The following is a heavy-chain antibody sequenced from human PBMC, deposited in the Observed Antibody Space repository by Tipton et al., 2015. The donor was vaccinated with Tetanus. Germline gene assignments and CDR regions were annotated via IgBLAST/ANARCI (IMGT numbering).Heavy chain of an antibody. J-gene: IGHJ4*02. V-gene: IGHV3-53*01. CDR2: IHTGGNT. CDR1: GFSVSSNY. Sequence: SLRLSCAISGFSVSSNYLTWVRQAPGKGLEWVLVIHTGGNTYYADSVKGRFTVSRDNSKNTFHLQMNSLRAEDTAVYYCTRLWAAALDYWGQGTLVTVSS. CDR3: TRLWAAALDY. D-gene: IGHD3-10*01.